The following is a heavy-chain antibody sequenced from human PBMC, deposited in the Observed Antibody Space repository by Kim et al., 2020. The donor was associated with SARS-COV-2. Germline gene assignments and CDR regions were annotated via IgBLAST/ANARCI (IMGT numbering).Heavy chain of an antibody. CDR1: GGSISSSSYY. V-gene: IGHV4-39*01. CDR2: IYYSGST. Sequence: SETLSLTCTVSGGSISSSSYYWGWIRQPPGKGLEWIGSIYYSGSTYYNPSLKSRVTISVDTSKNQFSLKLSSVTAADTAVYYCARLRFLVDAFDIWGQGT. CDR3: ARLRFLVDAFDI. J-gene: IGHJ3*02. D-gene: IGHD3-3*01.